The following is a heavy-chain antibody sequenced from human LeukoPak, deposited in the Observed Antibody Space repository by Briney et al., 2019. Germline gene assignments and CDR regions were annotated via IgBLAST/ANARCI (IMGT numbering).Heavy chain of an antibody. V-gene: IGHV4-34*01. CDR1: GGSFSGYY. Sequence: SETLSLTCAVYGGSFSGYYWSWIRQPPGKGLEWTGEINHSGSTNYNPSLKSRVTISVDTSKNQFSLKLSSVTAADTAVYYCAGASVNSSGWYQGWFDPWGQGTLVTVSS. CDR2: INHSGST. D-gene: IGHD6-19*01. CDR3: AGASVNSSGWYQGWFDP. J-gene: IGHJ5*02.